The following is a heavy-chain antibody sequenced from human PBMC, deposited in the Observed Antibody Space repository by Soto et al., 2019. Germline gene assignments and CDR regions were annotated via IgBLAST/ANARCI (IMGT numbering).Heavy chain of an antibody. D-gene: IGHD3-3*01. Sequence: ASVKVSCKASGYTFTGYYMHWVRQAPGQGLEWMGWINPNSGGTNYAQKFQGWVTMTRDTSISTAYMELSRLRSDDTAVYYCARERYYDFWSGYLDYYYYYGMDVWGKGTTVTVSS. CDR2: INPNSGGT. CDR3: ARERYYDFWSGYLDYYYYYGMDV. V-gene: IGHV1-2*04. CDR1: GYTFTGYY. J-gene: IGHJ6*04.